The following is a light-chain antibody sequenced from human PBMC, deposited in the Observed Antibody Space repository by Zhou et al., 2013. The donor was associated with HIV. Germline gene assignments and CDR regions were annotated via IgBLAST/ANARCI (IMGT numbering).Light chain of an antibody. CDR3: QQYDSYPWT. Sequence: AIRMTQSPSSFSASTGDRVTITCRASQGISSYLAWYQQKPGKAPKLLIYAASTLQSGVPARFSGSGSGTEFTLTISSLQPEDSATYYCQQYDSYPWTFGQGTKVEV. CDR2: AAS. V-gene: IGKV1-8*01. J-gene: IGKJ1*01. CDR1: QGISSY.